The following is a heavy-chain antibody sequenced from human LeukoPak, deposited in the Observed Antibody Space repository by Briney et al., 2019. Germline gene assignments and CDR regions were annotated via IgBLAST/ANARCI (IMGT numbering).Heavy chain of an antibody. CDR3: ARLRGNYFPDY. J-gene: IGHJ4*02. CDR2: IYYSGST. CDR1: GGSLNSYY. D-gene: IGHD4-11*01. Sequence: SETLSLTCAVSGGSLNSYYWSWIRQPPGKGLEWIGYIYYSGSTNYNPSLKSRVTISVDTSKNQFSLKLSSVTAADTAVYYCARLRGNYFPDYWGQGILVTVSS. V-gene: IGHV4-59*01.